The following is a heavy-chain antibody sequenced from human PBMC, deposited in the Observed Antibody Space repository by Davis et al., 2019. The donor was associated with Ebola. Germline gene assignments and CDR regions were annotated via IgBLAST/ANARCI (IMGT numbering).Heavy chain of an antibody. D-gene: IGHD2-15*01. Sequence: AASVKVSCKASGYTFTSHAMNWVRQAPGQGLEWMGIINPSGGITIYAQKFQGRVTMTRDTATSTVYMELSSLRSEDTAVYYCAREEIVVVVAATNPHYYYYYGMDVWGKGTTVTVSS. CDR1: GYTFTSHA. V-gene: IGHV1-46*01. J-gene: IGHJ6*04. CDR3: AREEIVVVVAATNPHYYYYYGMDV. CDR2: INPSGGIT.